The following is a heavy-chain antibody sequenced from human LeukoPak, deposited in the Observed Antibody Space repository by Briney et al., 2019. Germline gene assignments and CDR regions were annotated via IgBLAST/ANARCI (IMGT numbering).Heavy chain of an antibody. Sequence: GGSLRLSCAASGFTFSNSWMTWVRQAPGKGLEWVASMIGDGSEIHYVDSVKGRFTISRDNAKNSLYLQMNSLRAEDTAVYYCARDLMGIAYRGAFYYWGQGTLVTVSS. J-gene: IGHJ4*02. V-gene: IGHV3-7*03. D-gene: IGHD6-13*01. CDR3: ARDLMGIAYRGAFYY. CDR2: MIGDGSEI. CDR1: GFTFSNSW.